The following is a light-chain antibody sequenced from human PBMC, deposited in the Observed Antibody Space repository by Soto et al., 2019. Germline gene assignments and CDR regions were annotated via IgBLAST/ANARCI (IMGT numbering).Light chain of an antibody. CDR3: QQRSNWTSIT. CDR1: QSVSNH. J-gene: IGKJ5*01. Sequence: EIVLTQSPATLSLSPGERGTLSFGASQSVSNHLAWYQQKPGQAPRLLIYGASTRAAGIPARCSGSGSWTDLTLPISSLEPEDFAVYYCQQRSNWTSITFGQGTRLEIK. V-gene: IGKV3-11*01. CDR2: GAS.